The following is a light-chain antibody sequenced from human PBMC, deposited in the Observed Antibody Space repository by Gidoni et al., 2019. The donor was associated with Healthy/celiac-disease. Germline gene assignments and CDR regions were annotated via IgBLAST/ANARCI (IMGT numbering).Light chain of an antibody. CDR1: QSVSSY. Sequence: EIVLTQSPATLSLSPGERATLSCRASQSVSSYLAWYQQKPGQAPRLLIYYASNRATGIPAMFSGMGSGTDFTLTISILEPEDFAVYYFQQRSNWPPTWTFXQXTQVEIK. J-gene: IGKJ1*01. CDR3: QQRSNWPPTWT. V-gene: IGKV3-11*01. CDR2: YAS.